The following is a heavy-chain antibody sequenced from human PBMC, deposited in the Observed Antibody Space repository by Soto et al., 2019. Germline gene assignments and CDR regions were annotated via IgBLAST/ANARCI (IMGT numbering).Heavy chain of an antibody. D-gene: IGHD3-10*01. J-gene: IGHJ4*02. CDR3: ARVPTDYYGSGSRDY. V-gene: IGHV1-2*02. CDR1: GYTFTGYY. Sequence: ASVKVSCKPSGYTFTGYYMHWVRQAPGQGLEWMGWINPNSGGTNYAQKFQGRVTMTRDTSISTAYMELSRLRSDDTAVYYRARVPTDYYGSGSRDYWGQGTLVTVSS. CDR2: INPNSGGT.